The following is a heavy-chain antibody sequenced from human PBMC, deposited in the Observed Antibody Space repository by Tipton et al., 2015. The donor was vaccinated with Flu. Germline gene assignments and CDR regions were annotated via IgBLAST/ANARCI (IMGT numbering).Heavy chain of an antibody. Sequence: LRLSCTVSGGSISSGSYYWSWIRQPAGKGLEWIGRIYTSGSTNYNPSLKSRVTISVDTSKNQLSLKLSSVTAADTAVYYCARGVIYYDSSGPITDAFDIWGQGTMVTVSS. D-gene: IGHD3-22*01. J-gene: IGHJ3*02. CDR3: ARGVIYYDSSGPITDAFDI. V-gene: IGHV4-61*02. CDR1: GGSISSGSYY. CDR2: IYTSGST.